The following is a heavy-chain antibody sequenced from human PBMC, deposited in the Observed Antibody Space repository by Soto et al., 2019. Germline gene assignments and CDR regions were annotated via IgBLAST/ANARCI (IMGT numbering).Heavy chain of an antibody. CDR2: IYYSGST. CDR3: ARQVPPLAYYYYYGMDV. J-gene: IGHJ6*02. Sequence: SETLSLTCTVSGGSISSSSYYWGWIRQPPGKGLEWIGSIYYSGSTYYNPSLKSRVTISVDTSKNQFSLKLSSVTAADTAVYYCARQVPPLAYYYYYGMDVWGQGTTVTVSS. V-gene: IGHV4-39*01. CDR1: GGSISSSSYY. D-gene: IGHD3-10*01.